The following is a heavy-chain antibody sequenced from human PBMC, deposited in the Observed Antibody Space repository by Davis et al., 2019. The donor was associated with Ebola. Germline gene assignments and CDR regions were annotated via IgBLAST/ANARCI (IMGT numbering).Heavy chain of an antibody. V-gene: IGHV1-18*01. Sequence: AASVKVSCKASGYPFTRYGISWVRQAPGQGLEWMGWISAYNGNTNYAQNLQGRVTMTTDTSTSTAYMEVRSLRYDDTAVYYCARAVTMVLPSGWFDPWGQGTLVTVSS. CDR1: GYPFTRYG. CDR3: ARAVTMVLPSGWFDP. CDR2: ISAYNGNT. J-gene: IGHJ5*02. D-gene: IGHD3-10*01.